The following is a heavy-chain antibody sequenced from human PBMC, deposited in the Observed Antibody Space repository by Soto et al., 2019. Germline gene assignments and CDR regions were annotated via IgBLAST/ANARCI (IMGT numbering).Heavy chain of an antibody. J-gene: IGHJ6*02. V-gene: IGHV3-30*18. Sequence: GGSLILSCAASGFTFSSYGMHWVREAPGKGLEWVAVISYDGSNKYYADSVKGRFTISRDNSKNTLYLQMNSLRAEDTAVYYCAKDPDLNYGMDVWGQGTTVTVSS. CDR1: GFTFSSYG. CDR2: ISYDGSNK. CDR3: AKDPDLNYGMDV.